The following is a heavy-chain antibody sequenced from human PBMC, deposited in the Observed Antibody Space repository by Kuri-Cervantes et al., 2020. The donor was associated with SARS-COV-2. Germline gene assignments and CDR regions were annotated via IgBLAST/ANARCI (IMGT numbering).Heavy chain of an antibody. J-gene: IGHJ6*02. V-gene: IGHV3-33*08. CDR1: GFTVSTNY. CDR3: ARDPVVVAAADWDGMDV. D-gene: IGHD2-15*01. Sequence: GGSLRLSCAASGFTVSTNYMSWVRQAPGKGLEWVAVIWYDGSNKYYADSVKGRFTISRDNSKNTLYLQMNSLRAEDTAVYYCARDPVVVAAADWDGMDVWGRGTTVTVSS. CDR2: IWYDGSNK.